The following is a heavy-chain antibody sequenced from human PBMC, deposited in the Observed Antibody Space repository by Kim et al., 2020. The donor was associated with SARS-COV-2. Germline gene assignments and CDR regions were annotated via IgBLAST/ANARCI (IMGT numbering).Heavy chain of an antibody. CDR2: IYYRGST. V-gene: IGHV4-31*03. CDR3: ARASRGNSGSRGFDY. Sequence: SETLSLTCTVSGGSISSGGYYWSWIRQHPGKGLEWIGYIYYRGSTYYNPSLKSRVTISVDTSKNQFSLKLSSVTAADTAVYYCARASRGNSGSRGFDYWGQGTLVTVSS. J-gene: IGHJ4*02. CDR1: GGSISSGGYY. D-gene: IGHD2-21*02.